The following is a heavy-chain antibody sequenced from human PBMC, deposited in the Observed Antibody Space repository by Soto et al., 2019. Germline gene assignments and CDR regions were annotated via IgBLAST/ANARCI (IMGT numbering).Heavy chain of an antibody. J-gene: IGHJ5*02. CDR3: ARNVYYRSGSYSWFDP. Sequence: QVQLVQSGAEVKKPGSSVKVSCKASGGTFSSYTISWVRQAPGQGLEWMGRIIPILGIANYAQKFQGRVRITADKSTSTAYMELSSLRSEDRVVYYCARNVYYRSGSYSWFDPWGQGTLVTVSS. CDR1: GGTFSSYT. CDR2: IIPILGIA. V-gene: IGHV1-69*02. D-gene: IGHD3-10*01.